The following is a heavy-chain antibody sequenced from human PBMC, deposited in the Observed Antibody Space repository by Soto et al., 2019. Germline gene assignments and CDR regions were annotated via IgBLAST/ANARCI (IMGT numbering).Heavy chain of an antibody. CDR2: IYYSGST. Sequence: PSETLSLTCPGSGGSVSSGSYYWGWIRQPPGKGLEWIGYIYYSGSTNYNPSLKSRVTISVDTSKNQFSLKLSSVTAADTAVYYCARGVVGATTFDYWGQGTLVTVSS. V-gene: IGHV4-61*01. CDR1: GGSVSSGSYY. J-gene: IGHJ4*02. D-gene: IGHD1-26*01. CDR3: ARGVVGATTFDY.